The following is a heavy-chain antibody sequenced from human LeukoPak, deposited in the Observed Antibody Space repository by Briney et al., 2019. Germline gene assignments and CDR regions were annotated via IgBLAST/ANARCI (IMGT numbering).Heavy chain of an antibody. D-gene: IGHD5-18*01. CDR2: IYYSGST. J-gene: IGHJ1*01. Sequence: DPSETLSLTCTVSGGSISNYYWSWIRQPPGKGLEWIGYIYYSGSTNYNPSLKSRVTMSVDTSKNQFSLNLRSVTAADTAVYYCARGGQKYTYGLLWGQGTLVTVSS. CDR3: ARGGQKYTYGLL. CDR1: GGSISNYY. V-gene: IGHV4-59*01.